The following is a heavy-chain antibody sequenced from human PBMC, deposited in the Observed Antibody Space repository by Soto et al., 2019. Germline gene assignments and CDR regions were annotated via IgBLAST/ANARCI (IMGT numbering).Heavy chain of an antibody. V-gene: IGHV1-69*12. CDR2: IIPIFGTA. CDR1: GGTFSSYA. J-gene: IGHJ6*02. D-gene: IGHD6-13*01. CDR3: ASRIGIAAAKGSAISYYDYGMDV. Sequence: QVQLVQSGAEVKKPGSSVKVSCKASGGTFSSYAISWVRQAPGQGLEWMGGIIPIFGTANYAQKFQGRVTITADESTSTAYMELSSLRSEDTAVYYCASRIGIAAAKGSAISYYDYGMDVWGQGTTVTVSS.